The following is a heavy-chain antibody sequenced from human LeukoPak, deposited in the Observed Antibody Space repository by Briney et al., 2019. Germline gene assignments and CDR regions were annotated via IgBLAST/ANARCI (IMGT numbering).Heavy chain of an antibody. D-gene: IGHD5-18*01. Sequence: ASVKVSCKASGYTFTGYYMHWVRQAPGQGLEWMGWINPNSGGTHNEQKFQGRVTMTRDTSISTAYMELSRLRFDDTAVYYCARGDVDTAMVTPDYWGQGTLVTVSS. J-gene: IGHJ4*02. CDR1: GYTFTGYY. V-gene: IGHV1-2*02. CDR2: INPNSGGT. CDR3: ARGDVDTAMVTPDY.